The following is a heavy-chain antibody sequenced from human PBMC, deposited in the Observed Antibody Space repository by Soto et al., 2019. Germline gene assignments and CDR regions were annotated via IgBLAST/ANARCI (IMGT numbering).Heavy chain of an antibody. CDR3: ARIIAGVTVDL. Sequence: SETLCLTCAVSGGSISSSNWWSWVRQPPGKGLEWIGEIYHSGSTNYNPSLKSRVTISVDTSTNQFSLTLTSVTAADTAVYYCARIIAGVTVDLWGQAPLGIVS. J-gene: IGHJ4*02. V-gene: IGHV4-4*02. D-gene: IGHD1-26*01. CDR2: IYHSGST. CDR1: GGSISSSNW.